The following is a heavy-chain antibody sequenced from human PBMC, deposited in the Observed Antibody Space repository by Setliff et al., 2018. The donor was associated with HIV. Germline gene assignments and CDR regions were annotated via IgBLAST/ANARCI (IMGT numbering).Heavy chain of an antibody. CDR1: GGSISSSSYY. Sequence: LSLTCTVSGGSISSSSYYWGWIRQPPGKGLEWTGSIYYSGSTYYNPSLKSRVTISVDTSKNQFSLKLSSVTAADTTVYYCARSRTLVGYSSRWFFDYWGQGTRVTVSS. D-gene: IGHD6-13*01. CDR2: IYYSGST. J-gene: IGHJ4*02. CDR3: ARSRTLVGYSSRWFFDY. V-gene: IGHV4-39*01.